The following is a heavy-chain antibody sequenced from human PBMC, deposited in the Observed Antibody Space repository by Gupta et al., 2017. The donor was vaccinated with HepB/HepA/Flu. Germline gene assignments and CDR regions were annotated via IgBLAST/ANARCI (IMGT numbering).Heavy chain of an antibody. Sequence: EVQLVESGGGLVQHGGSLRLSCAGSGFILNFYAMTGVRQAPGKGLEWVSYISSSGSTIKHADSVKGRFTISRDNAKNSLYLQMNSLRAEDTAVYYCARCSGSSGYYHDAFDIWGQGTMVTVSS. J-gene: IGHJ3*02. D-gene: IGHD3-22*01. CDR2: ISSSGSTI. CDR1: GFILNFYA. CDR3: ARCSGSSGYYHDAFDI. V-gene: IGHV3-48*03.